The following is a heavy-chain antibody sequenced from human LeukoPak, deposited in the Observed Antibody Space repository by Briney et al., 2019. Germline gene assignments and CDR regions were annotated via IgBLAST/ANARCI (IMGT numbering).Heavy chain of an antibody. Sequence: SETLSLTCAVYGGSFSGYYWSWIRQPPGKGLEWIGEINHSGSTNYNPSLKSRVTISVDTSKNQFSLKLSSVTAADTAVYYCARGRGYYDFWSGLNWFDPWGQGTLVTASS. D-gene: IGHD3-3*01. CDR1: GGSFSGYY. CDR2: INHSGST. J-gene: IGHJ5*02. V-gene: IGHV4-34*01. CDR3: ARGRGYYDFWSGLNWFDP.